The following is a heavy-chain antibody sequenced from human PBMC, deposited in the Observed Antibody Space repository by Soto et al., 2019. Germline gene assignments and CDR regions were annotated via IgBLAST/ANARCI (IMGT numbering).Heavy chain of an antibody. CDR3: ARDRTVTTENGGFDY. Sequence: ASVKVSCKASGYTFTSYGISWVRQAPGQGLEWMGWISAYNGNTNYAQKLQGRVTMTTNTSTSTAYMELGSLSSYDTAVYYCARDRTVTTENGGFDYWGQGTLVTVSS. V-gene: IGHV1-18*01. CDR1: GYTFTSYG. J-gene: IGHJ4*02. D-gene: IGHD4-17*01. CDR2: ISAYNGNT.